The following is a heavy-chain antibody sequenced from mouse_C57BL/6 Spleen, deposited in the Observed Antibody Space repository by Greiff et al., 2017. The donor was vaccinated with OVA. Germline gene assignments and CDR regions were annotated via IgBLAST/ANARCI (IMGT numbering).Heavy chain of an antibody. CDR1: GFTFSSYA. Sequence: EVHLVESGGGLVKPGGSLKLSCAASGFTFSSYAMSWVRQTPEKRLEWVATISDGGSYTYYPDNVKGRFTISRDNAKNNLYLQMSHLKSEDTAMYYCARDLITTVVASGDWYFDVWGTGTTVTVSS. CDR3: ARDLITTVVASGDWYFDV. J-gene: IGHJ1*03. CDR2: ISDGGSYT. D-gene: IGHD1-1*01. V-gene: IGHV5-4*01.